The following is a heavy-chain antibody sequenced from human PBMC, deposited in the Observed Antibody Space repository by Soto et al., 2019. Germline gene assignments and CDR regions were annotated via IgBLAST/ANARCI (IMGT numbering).Heavy chain of an antibody. CDR1: GFTFSSYW. J-gene: IGHJ6*02. V-gene: IGHV3-7*01. CDR2: IKQDGSEK. CDR3: SGGNALDV. Sequence: EVQLVESGGGLVQPGGSLRLSCAASGFTFSSYWMSWVRQAPGKGLEWVANIKQDGSEKYYMDSVKGRFTISRDNAKNSLYLQMTSLRVEDTAVYYCSGGNALDVWGQGTTVTVSS.